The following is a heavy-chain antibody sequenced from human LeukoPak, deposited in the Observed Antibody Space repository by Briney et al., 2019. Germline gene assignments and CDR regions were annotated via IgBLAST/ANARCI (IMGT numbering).Heavy chain of an antibody. J-gene: IGHJ4*02. D-gene: IGHD6-6*01. V-gene: IGHV4-59*08. CDR3: ADTHLAAPPFDY. Sequence: SETLSLTCTVSGGSISSYYWSWIRQPPGKGLEWIGYIYYSGSTNYNPSLKSRVTISVGTSKNQFSLRLSSVTAADTAVYYCADTHLAAPPFDYCGQGTLVTVSS. CDR1: GGSISSYY. CDR2: IYYSGST.